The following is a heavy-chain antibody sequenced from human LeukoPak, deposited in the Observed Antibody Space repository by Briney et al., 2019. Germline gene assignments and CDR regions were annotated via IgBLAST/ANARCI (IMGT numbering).Heavy chain of an antibody. J-gene: IGHJ4*02. V-gene: IGHV3-21*01. CDR3: ARVHPWSVGRPFDY. D-gene: IGHD3-10*01. Sequence: PGGSLRLSCAASGFTFSSYSMNWVRQAPGKGLEWVSSISSSSSYIYYADSVKGRFTISRDNAKNSLYLQMNSLRAEDTAVYYCARVHPWSVGRPFDYWGQGTLVTVSS. CDR1: GFTFSSYS. CDR2: ISSSSSYI.